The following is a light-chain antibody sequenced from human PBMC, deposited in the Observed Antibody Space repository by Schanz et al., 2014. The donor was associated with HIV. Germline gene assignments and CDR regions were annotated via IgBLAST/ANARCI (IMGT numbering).Light chain of an antibody. CDR3: QGYSTSPPWT. V-gene: IGKV3-20*01. Sequence: EVVLTQSPATLSASPGERATLSCRATQSVSRNLAWYQQKPGQAPRLLIYGASTRATGIPARFSGSGSGTDFTLTISRLEPEDFAVYYCQGYSTSPPWTFGQGTRVEIK. J-gene: IGKJ1*01. CDR1: QSVSRN. CDR2: GAS.